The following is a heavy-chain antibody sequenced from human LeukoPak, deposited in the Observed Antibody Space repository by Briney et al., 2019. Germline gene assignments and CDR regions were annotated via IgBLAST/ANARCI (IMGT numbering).Heavy chain of an antibody. CDR2: IQPDGSQK. V-gene: IGHV3-7*04. Sequence: GGSLRLSCAASGFTFSSYWMSWVRQAPGKGLEWVANIQPDGSQKYSIDSVKGRFTISRDNTRNSLHLQMNSLRAGDTAVYYCARGDFWSGDYTDAFDVWGQGTKVTVSS. D-gene: IGHD3-3*01. CDR1: GFTFSSYW. J-gene: IGHJ3*01. CDR3: ARGDFWSGDYTDAFDV.